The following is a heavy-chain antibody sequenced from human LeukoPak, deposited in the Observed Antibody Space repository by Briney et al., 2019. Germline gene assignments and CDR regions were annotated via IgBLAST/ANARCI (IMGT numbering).Heavy chain of an antibody. Sequence: PSETLSLTCAVYGGSFSGYYWSWVRQPPGKGLEWIGEINHSGSTNYNPSLKSRVTISVDTSKNQLSLKLSSVTAADTAVYYCARGYCSGGSCYSSYYYGMDVWGQGTTVTVSS. V-gene: IGHV4-34*01. CDR2: INHSGST. J-gene: IGHJ6*02. CDR1: GGSFSGYY. D-gene: IGHD2-15*01. CDR3: ARGYCSGGSCYSSYYYGMDV.